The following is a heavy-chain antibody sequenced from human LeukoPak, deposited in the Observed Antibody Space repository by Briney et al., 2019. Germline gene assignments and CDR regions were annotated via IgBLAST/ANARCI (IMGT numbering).Heavy chain of an antibody. D-gene: IGHD3-10*01. CDR3: ARGTLYYFSGIYPHPGKYYFDY. J-gene: IGHJ4*02. CDR2: INPNSGGT. Sequence: ASVKVSCKASGYTFTGYYMHWVRQAPRQGLEWMGWINPNSGGTNYAQKFQGRVTMTRDTSISTAYMELSRLRSDDTAVYYCARGTLYYFSGIYPHPGKYYFDYWGQGTLVTVSS. V-gene: IGHV1-2*02. CDR1: GYTFTGYY.